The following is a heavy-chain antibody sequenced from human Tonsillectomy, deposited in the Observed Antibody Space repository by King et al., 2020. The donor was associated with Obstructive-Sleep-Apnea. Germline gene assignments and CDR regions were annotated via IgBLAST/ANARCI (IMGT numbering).Heavy chain of an antibody. D-gene: IGHD3-3*02. CDR2: ISSSSSYI. J-gene: IGHJ6*02. V-gene: IGHV3-21*01. CDR1: GFTFSSYS. CDR3: ARESRIFGVVGAGFDG. Sequence: VQLVESGGGLVKPGGSLRLSCAASGFTFSSYSMNWVRQTPGKGLEWVSSISSSSSYIYYADSVKGRFTVSRDNAKNSLYLQMNSLRAEDTAVYYCARESRIFGVVGAGFDGWGQGTTVTVPS.